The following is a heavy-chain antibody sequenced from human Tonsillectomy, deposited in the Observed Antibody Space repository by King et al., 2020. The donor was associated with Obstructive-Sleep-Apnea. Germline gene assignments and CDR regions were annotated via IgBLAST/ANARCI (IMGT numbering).Heavy chain of an antibody. CDR2: IFSNDEK. Sequence: TLQESGPVLVQPPETLTLTCTVSGFSLSNARVGVSWVRQPPGKALEWLAQIFSNDEKSYSTSLKSRLTISKDTSKSQVVLTMTSVDPVDTATYYCARYASPHDTFDIWGQGTMVTVSS. CDR1: GFSLSNARVG. V-gene: IGHV2-26*01. CDR3: ARYASPHDTFDI. J-gene: IGHJ3*02.